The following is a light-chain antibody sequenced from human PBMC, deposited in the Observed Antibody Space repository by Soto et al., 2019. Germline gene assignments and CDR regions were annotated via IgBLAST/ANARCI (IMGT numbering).Light chain of an antibody. CDR1: QTVSSSY. V-gene: IGKV3-20*01. CDR3: QQYSAVPST. Sequence: EIVLTQSPGTLSLSPGERATLSCRASQTVSSSYLVWYQQKPGQALRLLIYGASSRATGIPDRFSGSGSGTDFALTISRLEPEDFAVYYCQQYSAVPSTFGQGTKLEI. CDR2: GAS. J-gene: IGKJ2*01.